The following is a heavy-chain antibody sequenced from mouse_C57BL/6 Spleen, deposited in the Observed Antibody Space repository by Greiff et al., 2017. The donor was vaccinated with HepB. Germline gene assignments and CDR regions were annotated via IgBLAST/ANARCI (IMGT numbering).Heavy chain of an antibody. CDR3: TRGVTTVVECRAWFAY. V-gene: IGHV1-15*01. Sequence: QVHVKQSGAELVRPGASVTLSCKASGYTFTDYEMHWVKQTPVHGLEWIGAIDPETGGTAYNQKFKGKAILTADKSSSTAYMELRSLTSEDSAVYYCTRGVTTVVECRAWFAYWGQGTLVTVSA. CDR2: IDPETGGT. J-gene: IGHJ3*01. D-gene: IGHD1-1*01. CDR1: GYTFTDYE.